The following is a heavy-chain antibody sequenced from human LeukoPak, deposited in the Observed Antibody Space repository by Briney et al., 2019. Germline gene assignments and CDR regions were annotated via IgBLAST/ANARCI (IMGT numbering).Heavy chain of an antibody. Sequence: PSETLSLTCAVYGGSFSGYYWSWIRQPPGKGLEWIGEINHSGSTNYNPSLKSRVTISVDTSKNQFSLKLSSVTAADTAVYYCARAVGGEQPLHKDYWGQGTLVTVSS. CDR3: ARAVGGEQPLHKDY. CDR1: GGSFSGYY. D-gene: IGHD2-21*01. J-gene: IGHJ4*02. CDR2: INHSGST. V-gene: IGHV4-34*01.